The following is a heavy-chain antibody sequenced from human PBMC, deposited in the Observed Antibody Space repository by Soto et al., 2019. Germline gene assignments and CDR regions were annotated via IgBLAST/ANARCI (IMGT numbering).Heavy chain of an antibody. V-gene: IGHV3-21*01. J-gene: IGHJ3*02. D-gene: IGHD3-3*01. CDR1: GFTFSSYS. CDR2: ISSSSSYI. CDR3: ARDFFLHYDFWSGYSRSPEGNDAFDI. Sequence: GGSLRLSCAASGFTFSSYSMNWVRQAPGKGLEWVSSISSSSSYIYYADSVKGRFTISRDNAKNSLYLQMNSLRAEDTAVYYCARDFFLHYDFWSGYSRSPEGNDAFDIWGQGTMVTVSS.